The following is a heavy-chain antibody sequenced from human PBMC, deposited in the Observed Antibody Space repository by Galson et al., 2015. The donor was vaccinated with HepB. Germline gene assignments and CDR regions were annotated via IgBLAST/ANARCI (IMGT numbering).Heavy chain of an antibody. CDR3: AKNSPYYYGSGSAPLYYYYGMDV. CDR1: GFTFSSYA. V-gene: IGHV3-23*01. J-gene: IGHJ6*02. CDR2: ISGSGGST. Sequence: SLRLSCAASGFTFSSYAMSWVRQAPGKGLEWVSAISGSGGSTYYADSVKGRFTISRDNSKNTLYLQMNSLRAEDTAVYYCAKNSPYYYGSGSAPLYYYYGMDVWGQGTTVTVSS. D-gene: IGHD3-10*01.